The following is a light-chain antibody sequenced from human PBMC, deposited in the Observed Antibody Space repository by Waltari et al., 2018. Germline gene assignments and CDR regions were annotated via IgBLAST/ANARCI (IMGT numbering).Light chain of an antibody. CDR2: KDS. Sequence: SYDLTQPPSVSVSPGQTARITCSGVALPKQYAFWYQQKPGQAPVLVIYKDSERPSGIPEGFFGSSSGTTVTLTISGVQAEDEADYYCQSADSSGIWVFGGGTKVTVL. J-gene: IGLJ3*02. V-gene: IGLV3-25*03. CDR3: QSADSSGIWV. CDR1: ALPKQY.